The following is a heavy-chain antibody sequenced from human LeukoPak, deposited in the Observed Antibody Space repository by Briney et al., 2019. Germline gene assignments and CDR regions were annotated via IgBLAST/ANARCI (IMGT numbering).Heavy chain of an antibody. Sequence: GGSLRLSCEGSGFTISNSWMSWVRQAPGKGLEWVANIRQDGSEKYYVDSVKGRFTISRDNAKNSLYLQMNSLRDEDTAVYYCARDGWRMWELLNYYYGMDVWGQGTTVTVSS. J-gene: IGHJ6*02. D-gene: IGHD1-26*01. V-gene: IGHV3-7*01. CDR2: IRQDGSEK. CDR1: GFTISNSW. CDR3: ARDGWRMWELLNYYYGMDV.